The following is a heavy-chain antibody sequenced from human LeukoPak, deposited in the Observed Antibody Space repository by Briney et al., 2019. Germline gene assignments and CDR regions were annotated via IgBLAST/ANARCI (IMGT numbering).Heavy chain of an antibody. D-gene: IGHD2-15*01. CDR2: ISAYNGNT. Sequence: ASVKVSCKASGYTFTSYGISWVRQAPGQGLEWMGWISAYNGNTNYAQKLQGRVTMTTDTSTSTAYMELRSLRSDDTAVYYCARGGCSGGSCYSFDSWGQGTLVTVSS. J-gene: IGHJ5*01. CDR3: ARGGCSGGSCYSFDS. V-gene: IGHV1-18*04. CDR1: GYTFTSYG.